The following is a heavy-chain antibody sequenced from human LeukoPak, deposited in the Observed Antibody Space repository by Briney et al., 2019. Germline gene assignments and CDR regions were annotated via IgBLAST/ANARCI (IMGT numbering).Heavy chain of an antibody. CDR3: ARHEDRNWYFDH. V-gene: IGHV4-59*08. CDR1: GGSISSYY. Sequence: PSETLSLTCTVSGGSISSYYWSWIRQPPGKGLEWIGYIYYSGSTNYNPSLKSRVAMSVDTSKNQFSLKLSSVTAPDTAVYYCARHEDRNWYFDHWGQGTLVTVSS. D-gene: IGHD1-1*01. J-gene: IGHJ4*02. CDR2: IYYSGST.